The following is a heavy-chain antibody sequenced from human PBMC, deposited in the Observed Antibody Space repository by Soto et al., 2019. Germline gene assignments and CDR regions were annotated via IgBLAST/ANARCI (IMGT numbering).Heavy chain of an antibody. Sequence: SETLSLTCAVYGGSFSGYCWSWIRQPPGKGLEWIGEINHSGSTNYNPSLKSRVTISVDTSKNQFSLKLSSVTAADTAVYYCASVVRVPSTISMKGGLTPCDQEALDPVSA. V-gene: IGHV4-34*01. CDR2: INHSGST. D-gene: IGHD2-2*01. CDR1: GGSFSGYC. CDR3: ASVVRVPSTISMKGGLTP. J-gene: IGHJ5*02.